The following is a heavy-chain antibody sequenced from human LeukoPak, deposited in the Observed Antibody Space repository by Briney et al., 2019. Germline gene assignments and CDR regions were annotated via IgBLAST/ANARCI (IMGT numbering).Heavy chain of an antibody. CDR2: IKPDGSEK. CDR3: VPEYYDYGDGGY. D-gene: IGHD4-17*01. Sequence: GGSLRLSCAASGFTFSSYWMSWVRQAPGKGLEWVGNIKPDGSEKYYVDSVKGRFTISRDNAKNPLYLQMNSLRVEDTAVYYCVPEYYDYGDGGYWGQGTLVTVSS. J-gene: IGHJ4*02. V-gene: IGHV3-7*01. CDR1: GFTFSSYW.